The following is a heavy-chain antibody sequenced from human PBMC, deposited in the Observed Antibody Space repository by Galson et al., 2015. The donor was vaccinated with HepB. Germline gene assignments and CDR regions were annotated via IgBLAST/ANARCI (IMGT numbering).Heavy chain of an antibody. Sequence: SLRLSCAASGFTFSSYAMSWVRQAPAKGLEWVSSISGSGGRSYYADSVKGRVTISRDNSKSTLYLQMNSLRAEDTAIYFCAKKGADCSSTSCYWYFDCWGQGTLVTVSS. CDR3: AKKGADCSSTSCYWYFDC. D-gene: IGHD2-2*01. J-gene: IGHJ4*02. CDR2: ISGSGGRS. V-gene: IGHV3-23*01. CDR1: GFTFSSYA.